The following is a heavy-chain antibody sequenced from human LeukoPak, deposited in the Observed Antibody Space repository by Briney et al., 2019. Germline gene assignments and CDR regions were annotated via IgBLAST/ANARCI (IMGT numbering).Heavy chain of an antibody. CDR1: GGSISSYY. CDR3: ARVMIVVHRVDYYYYYYMDV. D-gene: IGHD3-22*01. J-gene: IGHJ6*03. V-gene: IGHV4-59*01. CDR2: IYYSGST. Sequence: KASETLTLTCTVSGGSISSYYWSWIRQPPGKGLEWIGYIYYSGSTNYNPSLKSRVTISVDTSKNQFSLKLSSVTAADTAVYYCARVMIVVHRVDYYYYYYMDVWGKGTTVTVSS.